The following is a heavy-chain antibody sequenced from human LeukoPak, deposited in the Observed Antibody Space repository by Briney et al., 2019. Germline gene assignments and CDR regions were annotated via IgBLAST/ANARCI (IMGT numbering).Heavy chain of an antibody. CDR3: ARERTLAAAGTSDAFDI. D-gene: IGHD6-13*01. V-gene: IGHV1-46*01. J-gene: IGHJ3*02. CDR2: INPSGGST. Sequence: GASVKVSCKASGYTFTSYYMHWVRQAPGQGLEWMGIINPSGGSTSYAQKFQGRVTMTRDTSTSTVYMELSSLRPEDTAVYYCARERTLAAAGTSDAFDIWGQGTMVTVSS. CDR1: GYTFTSYY.